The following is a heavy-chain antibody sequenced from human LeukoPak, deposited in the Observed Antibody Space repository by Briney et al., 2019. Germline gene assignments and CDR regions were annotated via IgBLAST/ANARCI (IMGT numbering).Heavy chain of an antibody. CDR3: ARYCTNGVCGNDY. D-gene: IGHD2-8*01. J-gene: IGHJ4*02. V-gene: IGHV1-69*13. CDR2: IIPIFGTA. CDR1: GGTFSSYA. Sequence: ASVKVSCKASGGTFSSYAISWVRQAPGQGLEWMGGIIPIFGTANYAQKFQGRVTITADESTSTAYMELSSLRSEDTAVYYCARYCTNGVCGNDYWGQGTLVTVSS.